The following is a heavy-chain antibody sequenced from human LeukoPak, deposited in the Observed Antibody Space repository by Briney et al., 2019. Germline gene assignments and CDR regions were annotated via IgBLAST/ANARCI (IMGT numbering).Heavy chain of an antibody. CDR1: GYTFNRFY. J-gene: IGHJ4*02. V-gene: IGHV1-46*02. Sequence: ASVKVSCKASGYTFNRFYMNWVRQAPGQGLEWMGTINPTGGSTNYAQKFQGRVTMTRDTSTSTVYMELSSLRSEDTAVYYCARGEDFVIVPAANHFAYWGQGTLVTVSS. D-gene: IGHD2-2*01. CDR2: INPTGGST. CDR3: ARGEDFVIVPAANHFAY.